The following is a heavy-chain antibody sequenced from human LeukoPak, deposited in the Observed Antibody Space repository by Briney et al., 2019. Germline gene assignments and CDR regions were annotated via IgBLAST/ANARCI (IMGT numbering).Heavy chain of an antibody. D-gene: IGHD6-13*01. CDR2: ISSSSSTI. CDR1: GFTFSSYR. J-gene: IGHJ5*02. Sequence: GGSLRLSCAASGFTFSSYRMNWVRQAPGKGLEWVSYISSSSSTIYYADSVMGRFTISRDNAKNSLYLQMNSLRAEDTALYYCAKGRGYSSSWYWLDPWGQGTLVTVSS. CDR3: AKGRGYSSSWYWLDP. V-gene: IGHV3-48*04.